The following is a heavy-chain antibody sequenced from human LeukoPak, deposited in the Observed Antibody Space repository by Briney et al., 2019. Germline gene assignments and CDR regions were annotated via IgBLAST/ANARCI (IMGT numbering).Heavy chain of an antibody. J-gene: IGHJ4*02. V-gene: IGHV3-21*01. CDR3: ARDRGYFDN. CDR2: ITSSSNYI. CDR1: GVTFSISS. Sequence: PGGSLRLSCAASGVTFSISSMNWVRQAPGKGLEWLSSITSSSNYIYYADSVKGRFTISRDNVQNSLYLQMNSLRAEDTAMYYCARDRGYFDNWGQGTLVTVSS.